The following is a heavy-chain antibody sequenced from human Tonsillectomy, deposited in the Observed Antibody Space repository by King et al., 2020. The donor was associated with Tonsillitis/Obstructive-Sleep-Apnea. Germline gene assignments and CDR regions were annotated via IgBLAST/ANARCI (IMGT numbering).Heavy chain of an antibody. CDR3: AKDHESSGWPAFDS. Sequence: QLVQSGGGLVQPGGSLRLSCAVSGYTISSRAVSWVRQAPGKGLEWLSSITNNADKTYYADSVMGRFTISRDDSKNTLYLEMNSLRVEDTAVYYCAKDHESSGWPAFDSWGQGTLVTVSS. CDR1: GYTISSRA. J-gene: IGHJ4*02. V-gene: IGHV3-23*04. CDR2: ITNNADKT. D-gene: IGHD3-22*01.